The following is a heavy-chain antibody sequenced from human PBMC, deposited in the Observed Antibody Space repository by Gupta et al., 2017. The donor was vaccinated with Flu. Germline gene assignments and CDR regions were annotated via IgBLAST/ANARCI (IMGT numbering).Heavy chain of an antibody. D-gene: IGHD6-19*01. CDR2: IYNSGST. J-gene: IGHJ5*02. Sequence: IGYIYNSGSTIYNPALKSRVTISVDTSKNQFSLKLTSVTAADTAVYFCARDLSQSGWYWFDPWGQGTLVTVSS. V-gene: IGHV4-59*01. CDR3: ARDLSQSGWYWFDP.